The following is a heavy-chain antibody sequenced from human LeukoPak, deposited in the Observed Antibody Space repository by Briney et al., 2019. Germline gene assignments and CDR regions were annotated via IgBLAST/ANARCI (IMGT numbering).Heavy chain of an antibody. J-gene: IGHJ4*02. CDR3: ARHVYGRHQLREYHFDY. Sequence: SETLSLTCDVSGYSISSGHYWGWIRQSPGKGLEWIASMYKSGSTYFKSSLKSRVTISLDTPKNQFSLTLNSVTAADTAVYYCARHVYGRHQLREYHFDYWGQGILVTVSS. D-gene: IGHD2-2*01. CDR1: GYSISSGHY. CDR2: MYKSGST. V-gene: IGHV4-38-2*01.